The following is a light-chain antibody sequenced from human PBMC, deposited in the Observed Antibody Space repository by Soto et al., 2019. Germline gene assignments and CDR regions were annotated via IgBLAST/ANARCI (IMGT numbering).Light chain of an antibody. V-gene: IGKV3-11*01. J-gene: IGKJ4*01. CDR1: QSVSSY. CDR2: DSF. Sequence: EIVLTQSPGTLSLSPGERATLSCRASQSVSSYLAWYQQRPCQAPRLLIYDSFNRATGIPARFSGSGSGTDFTLTISSLEPEDFAVYYCQQRSYWPLTFGGGTKVEIK. CDR3: QQRSYWPLT.